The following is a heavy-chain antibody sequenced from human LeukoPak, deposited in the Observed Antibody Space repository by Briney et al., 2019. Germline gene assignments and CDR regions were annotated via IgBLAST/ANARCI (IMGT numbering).Heavy chain of an antibody. CDR1: GFTFSGSA. D-gene: IGHD3-10*01. CDR2: IRSKASSYAT. V-gene: IGHV3-73*01. Sequence: GGSLRLSCAASGFTFSGSAMHWVRQASGKGLEWVGRIRSKASSYATAYAASVKGRFTISRDDSKNTAYLQMNSLKTEDTAVYYCTRPSHYGSGHDDYWGQGTLVTVSS. CDR3: TRPSHYGSGHDDY. J-gene: IGHJ4*02.